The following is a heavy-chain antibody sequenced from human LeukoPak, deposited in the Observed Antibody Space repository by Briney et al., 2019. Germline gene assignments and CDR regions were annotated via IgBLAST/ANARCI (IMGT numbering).Heavy chain of an antibody. CDR1: GGTFSSYA. CDR3: ARGDYGDSDYFDY. D-gene: IGHD4-17*01. CDR2: IIPIFGTA. V-gene: IGHV1-69*06. Sequence: SVKVSCRASGGTFSSYAISWVRQAPGQGLEWMGGIIPIFGTANYAQKFQGRVTITADKSTSTAYMELSSLRSEDTAVYYCARGDYGDSDYFDYWGQGTLVTVSS. J-gene: IGHJ4*02.